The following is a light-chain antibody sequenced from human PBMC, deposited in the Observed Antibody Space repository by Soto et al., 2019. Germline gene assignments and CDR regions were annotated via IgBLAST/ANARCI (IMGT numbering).Light chain of an antibody. V-gene: IGKV3-15*01. Sequence: EIVMTQSPATLSVSPGERATLSCRASQSVSSNLAWYQQKPGQAPRLLIYDASTRATGVPGRFSGSGSGTEFTLTISSLQSEDFAVYYCQHYNNWPTFGQGTKVDIK. CDR3: QHYNNWPT. J-gene: IGKJ1*01. CDR2: DAS. CDR1: QSVSSN.